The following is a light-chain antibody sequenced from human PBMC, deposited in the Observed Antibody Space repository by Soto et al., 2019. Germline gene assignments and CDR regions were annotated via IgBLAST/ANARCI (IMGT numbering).Light chain of an antibody. CDR1: RSISGW. J-gene: IGKJ2*01. CDR3: QQYNSYSMYT. V-gene: IGKV1-5*03. CDR2: RAS. Sequence: DIRMTQSPSTLSASVGDRVTITCRASRSISGWLAWYQQKPGKAPKLLIYRASTLESGVPSRFSGSGSGTEFTLTISSLQPDDFATYHCQQYNSYSMYTFGQGTKLEIK.